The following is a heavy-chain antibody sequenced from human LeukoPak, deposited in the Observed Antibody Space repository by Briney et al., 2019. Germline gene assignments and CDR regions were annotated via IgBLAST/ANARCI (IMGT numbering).Heavy chain of an antibody. V-gene: IGHV1-18*01. J-gene: IGHJ4*02. Sequence: ASVTVSFKSSGYTFANYGITWVRQAPGQGLEWMGWINAYNGNTNYAQKVQGRVTMTTDTSTSTAYMELRSLISDDTAVYYGARAQWYNDYWGQGTLVTVSS. CDR3: ARAQWYNDY. CDR2: INAYNGNT. D-gene: IGHD1-1*01. CDR1: GYTFANYG.